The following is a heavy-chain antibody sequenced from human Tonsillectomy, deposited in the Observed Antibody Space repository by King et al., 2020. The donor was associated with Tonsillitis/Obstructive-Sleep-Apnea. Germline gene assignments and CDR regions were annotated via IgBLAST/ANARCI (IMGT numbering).Heavy chain of an antibody. Sequence: VQLVESGGGLVKPGGSLRLSCAASGFTFSSYSMNWVRQAPGKGLEWVSSISSSSSYIYYADSVKGRFTISRDNAKNSLYLQMNSLRAEDTAVYYCAREETTVTTTGGVDYWGQGTLVTVSS. CDR3: AREETTVTTTGGVDY. CDR1: GFTFSSYS. J-gene: IGHJ4*02. CDR2: ISSSSSYI. V-gene: IGHV3-21*01. D-gene: IGHD4-17*01.